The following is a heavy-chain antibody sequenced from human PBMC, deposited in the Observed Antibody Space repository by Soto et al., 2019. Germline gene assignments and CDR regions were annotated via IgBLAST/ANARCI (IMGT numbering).Heavy chain of an antibody. D-gene: IGHD3-9*01. J-gene: IGHJ5*02. V-gene: IGHV5-51*01. CDR1: GYSFTSYW. CDR2: IYPGDSDT. CDR3: ASSATYDILTGLGSWFDP. Sequence: PGESLKISCKGSGYSFTSYWIGWVRQMPGKGLEWMGIIYPGDSDTRYSPSFQGQVTISADKSISTAYLQWSSLKASDTAMYYCASSATYDILTGLGSWFDPGGQGTLVTVS.